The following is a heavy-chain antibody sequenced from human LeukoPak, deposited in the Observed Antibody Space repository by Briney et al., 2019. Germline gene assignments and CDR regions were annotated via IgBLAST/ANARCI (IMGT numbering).Heavy chain of an antibody. Sequence: SETLSLTCTVSGVSISSYYWSWIRQPPGKGLEWIGYIYYSGSTNYNPSLKSRVTISVDTSKNQFSLKLSSVTAADTAVYYCARVYSGIVADWGQGTLVTVSS. CDR2: IYYSGST. CDR1: GVSISSYY. CDR3: ARVYSGIVAD. D-gene: IGHD3-22*01. V-gene: IGHV4-59*01. J-gene: IGHJ4*02.